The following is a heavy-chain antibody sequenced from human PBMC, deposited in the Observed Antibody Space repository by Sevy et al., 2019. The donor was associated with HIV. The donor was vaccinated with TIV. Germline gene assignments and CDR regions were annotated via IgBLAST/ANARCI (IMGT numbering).Heavy chain of an antibody. J-gene: IGHJ4*02. Sequence: GGSLRLSCAASGLTLRNCGMTWVRQVPGKGLEWVSTISDGGGNTYYADSVKGRFTISRDSSKKTLYLQMNSLRAGDTAMYFCAGRRGGPYSFDYGGQGTLVTVSS. CDR2: ISDGGGNT. CDR1: GLTLRNCG. CDR3: AGRRGGPYSFDY. V-gene: IGHV3-23*01. D-gene: IGHD2-15*01.